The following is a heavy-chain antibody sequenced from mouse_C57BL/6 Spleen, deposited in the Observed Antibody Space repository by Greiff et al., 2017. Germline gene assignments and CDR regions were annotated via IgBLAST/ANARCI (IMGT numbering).Heavy chain of an antibody. J-gene: IGHJ1*03. D-gene: IGHD2-4*01. Sequence: VQLQQPGAELVRPGSSVKLSCKASGYTFTSYWMHWVKQRPIQGLEWIGNIDPSESETHYNQKFKDKATLTVDKSSSTAYMQLSSLTSEDSAVYYCGRGNYDYWYFDVWGTGTTVTVSS. CDR3: GRGNYDYWYFDV. CDR2: IDPSESET. CDR1: GYTFTSYW. V-gene: IGHV1-52*01.